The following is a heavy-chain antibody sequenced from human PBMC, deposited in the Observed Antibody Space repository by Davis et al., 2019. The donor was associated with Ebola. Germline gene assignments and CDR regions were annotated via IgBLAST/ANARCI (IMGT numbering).Heavy chain of an antibody. V-gene: IGHV3-23*01. CDR1: GFTFSSYA. Sequence: PGGSLRLSCAASGFTFSSYAMSWVRQAPGKGLEWVSAISGSSGSTYYADSVKGRFTISRDNAKNSLYLQMNSLRAEDTAVYYCARDTAMGEYYYYGMDVWGQGTTVTVSS. CDR2: ISGSSGST. D-gene: IGHD5-18*01. J-gene: IGHJ6*02. CDR3: ARDTAMGEYYYYGMDV.